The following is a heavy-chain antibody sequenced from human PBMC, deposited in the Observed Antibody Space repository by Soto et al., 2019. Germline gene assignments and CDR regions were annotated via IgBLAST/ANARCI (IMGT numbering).Heavy chain of an antibody. Sequence: SETLSLTCTVSGGSISSSSYYWGWIRQPPGKGLEWIGSIYYSGSTYYNPSLKSRVTISVDTSKNQFSLKLSSVTAADTAVYYCARRNNWKDVSGMDVWGQGTKVTVSS. D-gene: IGHD1-20*01. CDR3: ARRNNWKDVSGMDV. J-gene: IGHJ6*02. CDR1: GGSISSSSYY. V-gene: IGHV4-39*01. CDR2: IYYSGST.